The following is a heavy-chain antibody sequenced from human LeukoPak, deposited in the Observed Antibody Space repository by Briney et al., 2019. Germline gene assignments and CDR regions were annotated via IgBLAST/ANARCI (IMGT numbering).Heavy chain of an antibody. CDR2: MNPNSGNT. CDR3: ARVSQDSRGYKHVFDY. D-gene: IGHD3-22*01. CDR1: GYTFTSYD. J-gene: IGHJ4*02. Sequence: GASVKVSCKASGYTFTSYDINWVRQATGQGLEWMGWMNPNSGNTGYAQKFQGRVTMTRDTSTSTVYMELSSLRSEDTAVYFCARVSQDSRGYKHVFDYWGQGTLVTVSS. V-gene: IGHV1-8*01.